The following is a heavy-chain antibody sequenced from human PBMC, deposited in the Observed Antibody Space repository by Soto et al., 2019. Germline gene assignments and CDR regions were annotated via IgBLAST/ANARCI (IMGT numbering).Heavy chain of an antibody. V-gene: IGHV3-48*02. Sequence: EVQLVESGGGLVQPGGSLRLSCAASGFTFSSYSMNWFRQAPGKGLEWVSSSSSSSSTIYYADSVKGRFTISRDNAKNSLYLQMNSLRDEHTAVYYCARDRGVNWNYFHYYGMDVWGQGTTVTVSS. CDR2: SSSSSSTI. CDR3: ARDRGVNWNYFHYYGMDV. D-gene: IGHD1-7*01. J-gene: IGHJ6*02. CDR1: GFTFSSYS.